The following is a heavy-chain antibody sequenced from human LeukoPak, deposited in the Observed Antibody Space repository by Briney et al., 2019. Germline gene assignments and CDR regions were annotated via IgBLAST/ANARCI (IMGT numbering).Heavy chain of an antibody. CDR3: ARKSGNFWSGYYYQQCGYFDY. J-gene: IGHJ4*02. V-gene: IGHV4-59*12. CDR1: GGSISSYY. D-gene: IGHD3-3*01. CDR2: IYYSGST. Sequence: SETLSLTCTVSGGSISSYYWSWIRQPPGKGLEWIGYIYYSGSTNYNPSLKSRVTISVDTSKNQFSLKLSSVTAADTAVYYCARKSGNFWSGYYYQQCGYFDYWGQGTLVTVSS.